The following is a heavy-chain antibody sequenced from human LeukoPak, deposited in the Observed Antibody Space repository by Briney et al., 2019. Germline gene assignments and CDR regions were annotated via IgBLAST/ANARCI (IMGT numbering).Heavy chain of an antibody. CDR1: GSLFTNYW. CDR2: NYYDDSET. CDR3: ARLGVKIVRGVSLKRSGGHWFDL. V-gene: IGHV5-51*01. J-gene: IGHJ5*02. Sequence: GASLQISCKGGGSLFTNYWSGRGRQVTGKGRGGMGVNYYDDSETQYSPSFEGQVTISDKKSNKTCYLKWSALKASDSAMYYCARLGVKIVRGVSLKRSGGHWFDLWGQGTLVTVSS. D-gene: IGHD3-10*01.